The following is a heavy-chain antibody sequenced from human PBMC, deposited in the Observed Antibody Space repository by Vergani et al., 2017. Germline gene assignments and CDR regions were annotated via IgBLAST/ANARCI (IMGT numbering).Heavy chain of an antibody. CDR2: IIPIFGTA. V-gene: IGHV1-69*13. D-gene: IGHD1-1*01. CDR1: GGTFSSYA. Sequence: QVQLVQSGAEVKKPGSSVKVSCKASGGTFSSYAISWVRQAPGQGLEWMGGIIPIFGTANYAQKFQGRVTITADESTITAYMELSSLRSEDTAVYYCASYVSNVPTGYYYDYMDVWGKGTTVTVSS. J-gene: IGHJ6*03. CDR3: ASYVSNVPTGYYYDYMDV.